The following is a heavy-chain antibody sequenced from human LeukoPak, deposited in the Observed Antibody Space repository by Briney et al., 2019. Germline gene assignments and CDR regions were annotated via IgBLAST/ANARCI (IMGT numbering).Heavy chain of an antibody. D-gene: IGHD2-8*01. CDR2: ISYDGSNK. CDR1: GFTFSSYG. V-gene: IGHV3-30*03. Sequence: PGGSLRLSCAASGFTFSSYGMHWVRQAPGKGLEWVAVISYDGSNKYYADSVKGRFTISRDNSKNTLYLQMNSLRAEDTAVYYCLVLMVYAIDYWGQGTLVTVSP. J-gene: IGHJ4*02. CDR3: LVLMVYAIDY.